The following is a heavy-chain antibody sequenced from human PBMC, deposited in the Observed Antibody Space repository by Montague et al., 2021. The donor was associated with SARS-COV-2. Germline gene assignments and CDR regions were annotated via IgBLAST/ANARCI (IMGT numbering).Heavy chain of an antibody. V-gene: IGHV4-4*08. D-gene: IGHD4/OR15-4a*01. Sequence: SETLSLTCTVSSDSINSYYWGWIRQPPGKRLEWLGYVYSSGTTNXNPSLNSRIAISVDTSKNQFSLRLDSVTAADTAIYYCATLTQSNGDFWGQGVLVTVS. J-gene: IGHJ4*02. CDR1: SDSINSYY. CDR3: ATLTQSNGDF. CDR2: VYSSGTT.